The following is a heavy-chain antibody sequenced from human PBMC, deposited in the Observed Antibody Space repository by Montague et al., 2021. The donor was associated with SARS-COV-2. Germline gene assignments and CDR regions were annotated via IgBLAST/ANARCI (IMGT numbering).Heavy chain of an antibody. CDR2: ISHSGST. Sequence: SETLSLTCAVYGGSFSGYYWSWIRQPPGKGLEWIGYISHSGSTNYNPSLKSRVTISIDTSKNQFSLKLSSVTAADTAVYYCARVAYRLLFIASYCGMDLWGQGTTVTVSS. CDR1: GGSFSGYY. V-gene: IGHV4-34*01. CDR3: ARVAYRLLFIASYCGMDL. D-gene: IGHD2-2*01. J-gene: IGHJ6*02.